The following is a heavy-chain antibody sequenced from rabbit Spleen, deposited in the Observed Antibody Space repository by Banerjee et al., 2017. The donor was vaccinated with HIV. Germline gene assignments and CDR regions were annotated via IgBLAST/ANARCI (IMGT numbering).Heavy chain of an antibody. V-gene: IGHV1S40*01. CDR2: IDTGSSGFT. D-gene: IGHD1-1*01. CDR1: GVSFSDNSY. J-gene: IGHJ6*01. Sequence: QSLEEAGGDLVKPGASLTLTCIASGVSFSDNSYMCWVRQAPGKGLEWIACIDTGSSGFTYFASWAKGRFTISKTSPTTVTLQMPSLTAADTATYFCARDTSSSFSSYGMDLWGPGTLVTVS. CDR3: ARDTSSSFSSYGMDL.